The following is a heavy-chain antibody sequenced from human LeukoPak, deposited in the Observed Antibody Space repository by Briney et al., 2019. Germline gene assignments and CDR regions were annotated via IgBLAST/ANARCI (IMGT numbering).Heavy chain of an antibody. CDR1: GFTFSSYG. Sequence: GGSLRLSCAASGFTFSSYGMNWVRQAPGKGPEWVSFISSTGNYIYYADSVKGRFTISRDNGKNLVYLQMESLRVEDTAIYYCARDLTGTSFDYWGQGTRVTVSS. D-gene: IGHD3-9*01. CDR2: ISSTGNYI. V-gene: IGHV3-21*06. J-gene: IGHJ4*02. CDR3: ARDLTGTSFDY.